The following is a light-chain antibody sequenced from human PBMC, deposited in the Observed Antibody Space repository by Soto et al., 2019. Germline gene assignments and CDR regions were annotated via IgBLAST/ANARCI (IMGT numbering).Light chain of an antibody. CDR2: DAT. J-gene: IGKJ1*01. CDR1: QNIDNY. Sequence: EIVLTQSPATLSLSSGEGATLSCRASQNIDNYLAWYQQKPGQAPRLLIYDATSRAAGIPARFTGSGSGTDFTLTISSLAPEDFAVYYCQQRRSWPLTFGQGTKVDIK. CDR3: QQRRSWPLT. V-gene: IGKV3-11*01.